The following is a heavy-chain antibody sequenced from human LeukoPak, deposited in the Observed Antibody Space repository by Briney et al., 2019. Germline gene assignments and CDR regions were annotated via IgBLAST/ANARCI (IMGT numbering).Heavy chain of an antibody. CDR1: EFTFSTYG. J-gene: IGHJ4*02. D-gene: IGHD6-13*01. CDR3: AKSPGNYFDY. CDR2: IRYDGSNK. Sequence: PGGSLRLSCAASEFTFSTYGMHWVRQAPGKGLEWVAFIRYDGSNKYYTDSVKGRFTISRDNSKNTLYLQMNSLRAEDTAVYYCAKSPGNYFDYWGQGTLVTVSS. V-gene: IGHV3-30*02.